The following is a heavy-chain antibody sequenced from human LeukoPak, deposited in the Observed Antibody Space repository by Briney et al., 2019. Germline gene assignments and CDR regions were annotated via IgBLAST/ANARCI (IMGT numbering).Heavy chain of an antibody. V-gene: IGHV4-59*08. D-gene: IGHD3-22*01. CDR1: GGSISSYY. Sequence: SETLPLTCTVSGGSISSYYWSWIRQPPGKGLEWIGYIYYSGSTNYNPSLKSRVTISVDTSKNQFSLKLSSVTAADTAVYYCARSGYYYDSLDYWGQGTLVTVSS. J-gene: IGHJ4*02. CDR3: ARSGYYYDSLDY. CDR2: IYYSGST.